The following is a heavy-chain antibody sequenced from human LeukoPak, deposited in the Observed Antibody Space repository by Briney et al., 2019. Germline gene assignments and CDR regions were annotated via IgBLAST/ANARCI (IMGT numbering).Heavy chain of an antibody. J-gene: IGHJ4*02. Sequence: GGSLRLSCAASGFTFSSYAMSWVRQAPGQGLEWVSAISGSGGSTYYADSVKGRFTISRDNSKNTLYLQMNSLRAEDTAVYYYAKERQRGYSPLDYWGQGTLVTVSS. CDR1: GFTFSSYA. V-gene: IGHV3-23*01. D-gene: IGHD5-12*01. CDR3: AKERQRGYSPLDY. CDR2: ISGSGGST.